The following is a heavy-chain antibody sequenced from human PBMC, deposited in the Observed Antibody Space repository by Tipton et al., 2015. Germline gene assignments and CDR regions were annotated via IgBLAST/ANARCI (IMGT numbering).Heavy chain of an antibody. D-gene: IGHD6-6*01. Sequence: TLSLTCSVSGGSITSRSYYWGWIRQPPGKGLEWVGSLFYSGTTFYNASLKSRVTISVDTSKNQFSLKLSSVTAADSAVYFCASRVSSSSLIDDAFDMWGQGTMVIVSS. J-gene: IGHJ3*02. CDR1: GGSITSRSYY. V-gene: IGHV4-39*01. CDR3: ASRVSSSSLIDDAFDM. CDR2: LFYSGTT.